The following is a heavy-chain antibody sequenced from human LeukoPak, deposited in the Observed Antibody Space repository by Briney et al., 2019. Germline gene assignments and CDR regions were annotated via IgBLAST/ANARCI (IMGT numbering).Heavy chain of an antibody. D-gene: IGHD3-3*01. CDR2: ISSSGSTI. V-gene: IGHV3-11*01. CDR1: GFTFSDYY. CDR3: AREKVLRFLEWLSPYGMDV. J-gene: IGHJ6*02. Sequence: GGSLRLSCAASGFTFSDYYMSWIRQAPGKGLEWVSYISSSGSTIYYAGSVKGRFTISRDNAKNSLYLQMNSLRAEDTAVYYCAREKVLRFLEWLSPYGMDVWGQGTTVTVSS.